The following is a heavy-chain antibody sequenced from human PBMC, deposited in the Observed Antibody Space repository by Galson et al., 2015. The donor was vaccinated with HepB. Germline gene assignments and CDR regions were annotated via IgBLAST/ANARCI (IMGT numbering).Heavy chain of an antibody. Sequence: SVKVSCKASGYTFTSYYMHWVRQAPGQGLEWMGIINPSGGSTSYAQKFQGRVTMTRDTSTSTVYMELSSLRSEDTAVYYCARGGYSNGPPNWFDPWGQGTLVTVSS. V-gene: IGHV1-46*01. CDR3: ARGGYSNGPPNWFDP. J-gene: IGHJ5*02. CDR1: GYTFTSYY. CDR2: INPSGGST. D-gene: IGHD4-11*01.